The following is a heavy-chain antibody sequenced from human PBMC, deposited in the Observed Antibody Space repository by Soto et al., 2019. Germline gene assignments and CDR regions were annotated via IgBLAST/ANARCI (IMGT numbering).Heavy chain of an antibody. CDR3: ARVARAYNSADPDC. CDR1: GFNASINY. Sequence: PWGSLRLSCAASGFNASINYITWFCQAPGKGLEWVSVIYRGGSKYYADSVKGRFTLSRHNSKNTLDLQMNSLRAEDTVVYFCARVARAYNSADPDCWGQGTLVTVSS. V-gene: IGHV3-53*04. J-gene: IGHJ4*02. D-gene: IGHD1-20*01. CDR2: IYRGGSK.